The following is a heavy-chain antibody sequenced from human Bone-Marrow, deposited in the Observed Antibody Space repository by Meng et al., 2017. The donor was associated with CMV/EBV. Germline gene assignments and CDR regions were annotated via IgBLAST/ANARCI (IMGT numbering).Heavy chain of an antibody. D-gene: IGHD3-3*01. CDR3: ARSRVTLRSNPVGWCDP. CDR1: GYTFTGYY. J-gene: IGHJ5*02. Sequence: ASVKVSCKASGYTFTGYYMHWVRQAPGQGLEWMGWINPNSGGTNYAQKFQGRVTMTRDTSISTAYMELSRLRSDDTAVYYCARSRVTLRSNPVGWCDPWGQGTLVTVSS. CDR2: INPNSGGT. V-gene: IGHV1-2*02.